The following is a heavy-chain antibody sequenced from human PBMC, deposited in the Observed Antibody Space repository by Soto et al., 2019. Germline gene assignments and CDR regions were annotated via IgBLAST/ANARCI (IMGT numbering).Heavy chain of an antibody. CDR2: ISAYNGKT. V-gene: IGHV1-18*01. D-gene: IGHD3-22*01. J-gene: IGHJ4*02. CDR1: GYPFTSYG. Sequence: ASVKVSCKTSGYPFTSYGINWVRQAPGQGPEWMGWISAYNGKTSYAQNLQGRVTMTTDTSTSTAYMELRSLRSDDTAAYYCARDAYYYDSSGYEYYFDYWGQGTLVTVSS. CDR3: ARDAYYYDSSGYEYYFDY.